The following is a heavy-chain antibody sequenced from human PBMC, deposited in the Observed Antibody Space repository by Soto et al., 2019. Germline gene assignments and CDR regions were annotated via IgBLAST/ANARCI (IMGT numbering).Heavy chain of an antibody. J-gene: IGHJ6*02. CDR3: ARQGRIAARPYYYGMDV. CDR2: IYYSGST. CDR1: GGSISSSIYY. Sequence: SETLSLTCTVSGGSISSSIYYWGWIRHPPGNGLEWIGSIYYSGSTYYNPSLKSRVTISVDTSKNQFSLKLSSVTAADTAVYYCARQGRIAARPYYYGMDVWGQGSTVPV. V-gene: IGHV4-39*01. D-gene: IGHD6-6*01.